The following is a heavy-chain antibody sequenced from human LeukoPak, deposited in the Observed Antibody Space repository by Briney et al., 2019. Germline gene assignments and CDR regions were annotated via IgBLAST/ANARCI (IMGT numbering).Heavy chain of an antibody. Sequence: GGSLRLSCAASGFTFSSYDMTWVRQAPGKGLEWVSAISGSGGSTYYADSVKGRFTISRDNSKNTLYLQMNSLRAEDTAVYYCAKGKGVVVNYYYFDYWGQGTLVTVSS. D-gene: IGHD3-22*01. V-gene: IGHV3-23*01. J-gene: IGHJ4*02. CDR2: ISGSGGST. CDR3: AKGKGVVVNYYYFDY. CDR1: GFTFSSYD.